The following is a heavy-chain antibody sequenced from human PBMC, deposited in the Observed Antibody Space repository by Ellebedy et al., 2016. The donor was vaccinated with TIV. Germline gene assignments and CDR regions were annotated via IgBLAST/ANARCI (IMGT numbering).Heavy chain of an antibody. J-gene: IGHJ4*02. CDR1: GFSFSNYD. Sequence: GESLKISCAASGFSFSNYDMSWVRQAPGKGLEWVSAIRGSGGSTFYADSVKGRFTISRDNSKNTLYLKMNSLRAEDTAVYYCTKSSLVGATYSSDFWGQGTLVTVSS. V-gene: IGHV3-23*01. CDR3: TKSSLVGATYSSDF. CDR2: IRGSGGST. D-gene: IGHD1-26*01.